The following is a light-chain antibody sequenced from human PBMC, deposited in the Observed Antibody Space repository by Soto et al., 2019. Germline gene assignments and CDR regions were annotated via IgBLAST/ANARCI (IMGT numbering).Light chain of an antibody. Sequence: MQSPGTMFLSPGAGGTLSCKASQSVISTHLAWYQQKPGQAPRPLIYATSNRATGIPDRFSGSGSGRDFTLTIDRLEPEDFAVYYCQQYDSSSVTFGQGTRLKI. V-gene: IGKV3-20*01. J-gene: IGKJ5*01. CDR2: ATS. CDR1: QSVISTH. CDR3: QQYDSSSVT.